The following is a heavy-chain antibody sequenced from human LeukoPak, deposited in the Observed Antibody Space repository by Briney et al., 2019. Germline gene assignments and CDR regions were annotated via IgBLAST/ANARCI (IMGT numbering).Heavy chain of an antibody. V-gene: IGHV4-39*01. J-gene: IGHJ4*02. CDR1: GGSISSSSYY. CDR3: ARGDSGYDPFDY. CDR2: IYYSGSI. D-gene: IGHD5-12*01. Sequence: SETLSLTCTVSGGSISSSSYYWGWIRQPPGKGLEWIGSIYYSGSIYYNPSLKSRVTISVDTSKNQFSLKLSSVTAADTAVYYCARGDSGYDPFDYWGQGTLVTVSS.